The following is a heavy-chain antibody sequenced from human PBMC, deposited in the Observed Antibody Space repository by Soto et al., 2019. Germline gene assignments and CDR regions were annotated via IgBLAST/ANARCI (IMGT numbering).Heavy chain of an antibody. J-gene: IGHJ4*02. CDR2: ISWDSVTI. CDR3: VRGDYYDSTDYYPGDY. Sequence: EVQLVESGGGLVQPGRSLRLSCAASGFTFDDYAMYWVRQAPGKGLEWVSGISWDSVTIAYADSVKGRFTISRDNAKNSLYLQMNSLRAEDSALYYCVRGDYYDSTDYYPGDYWGQGTLVTASS. V-gene: IGHV3-9*01. CDR1: GFTFDDYA. D-gene: IGHD3-22*01.